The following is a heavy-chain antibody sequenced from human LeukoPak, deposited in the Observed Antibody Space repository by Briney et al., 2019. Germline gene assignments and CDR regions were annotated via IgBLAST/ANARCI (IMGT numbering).Heavy chain of an antibody. D-gene: IGHD2-2*01. V-gene: IGHV3-21*01. CDR3: TREVLIVVEPASNTIDF. Sequence: GGSLRLSCAASGFTFSSYSINWVRQAPGKGLEWVSSISSSISYIYYADSVKGRFTVSRDNAKNSLFLQMNSLRVEDTALYFCTREVLIVVEPASNTIDFWGQGTRVTVSS. CDR2: ISSSISYI. CDR1: GFTFSSYS. J-gene: IGHJ4*02.